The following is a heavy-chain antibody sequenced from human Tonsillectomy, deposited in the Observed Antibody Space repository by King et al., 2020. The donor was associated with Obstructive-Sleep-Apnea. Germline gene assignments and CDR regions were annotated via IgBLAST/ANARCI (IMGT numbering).Heavy chain of an antibody. V-gene: IGHV3-9*01. Sequence: VQLVQSGGGLVQPGRSLRLSCAASGFTFDDYAMHWVRQAPGKGLEWVSGISWNSGNIASADSVKGRFTISRDNAKNSLYLQMNSLRAEDSALYYCVKDIAPAAGDGFHIWGQGTMVTVSS. J-gene: IGHJ3*02. CDR3: VKDIAPAAGDGFHI. CDR1: GFTFDDYA. CDR2: ISWNSGNI. D-gene: IGHD2-2*01.